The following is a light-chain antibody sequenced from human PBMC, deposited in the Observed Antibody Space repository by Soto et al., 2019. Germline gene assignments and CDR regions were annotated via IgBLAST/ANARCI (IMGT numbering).Light chain of an antibody. Sequence: SALTQPASVSGCPGQSITISCSGTISHFVLYNYVSWYQQHPGKAPKLMIYGVNNRPSGVSNRFSGSKSGNTASLPISGLQADDEADYYCSSYTASSALQVFGTGTKV. CDR2: GVN. J-gene: IGLJ1*01. V-gene: IGLV2-14*01. CDR1: ISHFVLYNY. CDR3: SSYTASSALQV.